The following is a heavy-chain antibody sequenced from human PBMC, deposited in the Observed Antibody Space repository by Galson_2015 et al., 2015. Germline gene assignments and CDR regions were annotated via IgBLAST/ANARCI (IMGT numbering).Heavy chain of an antibody. CDR1: GFTVSSNY. V-gene: IGHV3-53*01. Sequence: SLRLSCAASGFTVSSNYMSWVRQAPGKGLEWVSVIYGGGSTYYADSVKGRFTISRDNSKNTLYLQMNSLRAEDTAVYYCARESSPYYYMDVWGKGTTVTVSS. J-gene: IGHJ6*03. CDR2: IYGGGST. D-gene: IGHD6-13*01. CDR3: ARESSPYYYMDV.